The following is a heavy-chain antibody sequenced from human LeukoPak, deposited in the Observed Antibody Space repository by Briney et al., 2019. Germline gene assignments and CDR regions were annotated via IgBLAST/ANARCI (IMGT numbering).Heavy chain of an antibody. CDR2: IYTSGST. D-gene: IGHD2-2*01. V-gene: IGHV4-4*07. Sequence: SETLSLTCTVSGGSISSYYWSWIRQPAGKGLEWIGRIYTSGSTNYNPSLKSRVTISVDTSKNQFSLKLSSVTAADTAVYYCARLISSAYKGWVDPWGQGTLVTVSS. CDR3: ARLISSAYKGWVDP. J-gene: IGHJ5*02. CDR1: GGSISSYY.